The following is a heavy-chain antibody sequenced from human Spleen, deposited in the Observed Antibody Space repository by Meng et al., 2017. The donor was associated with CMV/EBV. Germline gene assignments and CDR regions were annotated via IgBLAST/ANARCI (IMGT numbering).Heavy chain of an antibody. J-gene: IGHJ4*02. CDR2: INLDGSST. D-gene: IGHD5-24*01. CDR1: GFTVTSNF. Sequence: GGSLRLSCAASGFTVTSNFMSWVRQAPGKGLVWVSCINLDGSSTTYADSVKGRFTISRDNVKNTLYLQMNSLRAEDRAVYYCARGSMATPDYWGQGTLVTVSS. CDR3: ARGSMATPDY. V-gene: IGHV3-74*01.